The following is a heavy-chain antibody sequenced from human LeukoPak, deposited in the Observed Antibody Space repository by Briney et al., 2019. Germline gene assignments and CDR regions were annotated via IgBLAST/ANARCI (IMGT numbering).Heavy chain of an antibody. CDR2: IYAGGSK. CDR3: ARVRNPEY. J-gene: IGHJ4*02. V-gene: IGHV3-66*01. D-gene: IGHD1-14*01. Sequence: PGGSLRLSCAASGFTVSTHYMSWVRQAPGKGLEWVSVIYAGGSKYYADSVKGRFTISRDNSKNTLYLQMNSLRAEDTAVYYCARVRNPEYWGQGTLVTVSS. CDR1: GFTVSTHY.